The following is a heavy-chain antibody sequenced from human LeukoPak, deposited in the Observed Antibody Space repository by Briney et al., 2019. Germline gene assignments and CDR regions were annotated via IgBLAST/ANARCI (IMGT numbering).Heavy chain of an antibody. V-gene: IGHV3-23*01. Sequence: GGSLRLSCAASGFTFRSYAMAWVRQAPGKGLEWVSASGDSTNYADSVKGRFTISRDNSKNTLYLQMNSLRAEDTAVYYCAKDQRAMIVVVTLFDYWGQGTLVTVSS. D-gene: IGHD3-22*01. CDR2: SGDST. CDR1: GFTFRSYA. J-gene: IGHJ4*02. CDR3: AKDQRAMIVVVTLFDY.